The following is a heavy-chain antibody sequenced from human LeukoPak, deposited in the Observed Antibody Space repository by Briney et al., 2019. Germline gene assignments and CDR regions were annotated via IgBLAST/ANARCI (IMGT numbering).Heavy chain of an antibody. J-gene: IGHJ4*02. D-gene: IGHD3-22*01. CDR1: GYTFTSYG. V-gene: IGHV1-8*01. CDR3: ARGTGGITMIVVVRDYYFDY. Sequence: ASVKVSCKASGYTFTSYGINWVRQATGQGLEWMGWMNPNSGNTGYAQKFQGRVTMTRNTSISTAYMELSSLRSEDTAVYYCARGTGGITMIVVVRDYYFDYWGQGTLVTVSS. CDR2: MNPNSGNT.